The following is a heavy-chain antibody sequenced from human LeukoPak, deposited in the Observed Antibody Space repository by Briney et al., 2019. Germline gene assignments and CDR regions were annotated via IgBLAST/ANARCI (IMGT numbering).Heavy chain of an antibody. CDR3: AREAATDGYYYMDV. D-gene: IGHD6-13*01. CDR2: INHSGST. CDR1: GGSFSGYY. V-gene: IGHV4-34*01. J-gene: IGHJ6*03. Sequence: SETLSLTCAVYGGSFSGYYWSWIRQPPGKGLEWIGEINHSGSTNYNPSLKSRVTISVDTSKNQFSLKLSSVTAADTAVYYCAREAATDGYYYMDVWGKGTTVTISS.